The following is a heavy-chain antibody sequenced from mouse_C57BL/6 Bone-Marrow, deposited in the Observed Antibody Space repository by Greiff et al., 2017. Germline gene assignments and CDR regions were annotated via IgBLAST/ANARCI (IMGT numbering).Heavy chain of an antibody. D-gene: IGHD2-1*01. CDR3: ARGGYGNYPLAY. CDR2: ISYDGSN. V-gene: IGHV3-6*01. CDR1: GYSITSGYY. J-gene: IGHJ3*01. Sequence: EVKLQESGPGLVKPSQSLSLTCSVTGYSITSGYYWNWIRQFPGNKLEWMGYISYDGSNNYNPSLKNRISITRDTSKNQFFLKLNSVTTEDTATYYCARGGYGNYPLAYWGQGTLVTVSA.